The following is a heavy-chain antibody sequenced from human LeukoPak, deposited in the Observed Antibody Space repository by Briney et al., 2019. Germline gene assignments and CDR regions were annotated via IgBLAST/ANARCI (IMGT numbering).Heavy chain of an antibody. V-gene: IGHV4-34*01. CDR3: ARGDYGSGTYLWGS. CDR1: GGSFSGYY. Sequence: SETLSLTCTVYGGSFSGYYWSWIRQPPGKGLEWIGEINHSGSTNYNPSLKSRVTISVDTSKNQFSLKLNSVTAADTAVYYCARGDYGSGTYLWGSWGQGILVTVSP. CDR2: INHSGST. D-gene: IGHD3-10*01. J-gene: IGHJ5*02.